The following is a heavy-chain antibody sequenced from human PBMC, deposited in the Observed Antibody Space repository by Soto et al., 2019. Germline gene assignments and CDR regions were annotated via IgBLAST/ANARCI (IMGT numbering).Heavy chain of an antibody. V-gene: IGHV3-15*01. CDR3: SFQESTTVTMFEY. CDR2: IKSKTDGGTT. Sequence: EVQLVESGGGVVKPGGSLRRSCAASGFSFSNVWMSLVRPAPGKGLEWVGRIKSKTDGGTTDYAAPGKGRFTISRDDSKTTLYLQMNSLKTEDTAVYYCSFQESTTVTMFEYWGQGTLVTVSS. D-gene: IGHD4-17*01. J-gene: IGHJ4*02. CDR1: GFSFSNVW.